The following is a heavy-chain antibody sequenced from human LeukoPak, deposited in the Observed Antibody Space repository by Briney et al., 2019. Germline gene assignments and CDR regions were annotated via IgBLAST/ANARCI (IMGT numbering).Heavy chain of an antibody. CDR1: GFTFSSYS. V-gene: IGHV3-21*01. CDR3: ARSTRGSGWYNDI. CDR2: ISSSSSYI. J-gene: IGHJ3*02. D-gene: IGHD6-19*01. Sequence: GGSLRLSCAASGFTFSSYSMNWVRQAPGKGLEWVSSISSSSSYIDYADSVKGRFTISRDNAKNSLYLQMNSLRAEDTAVYYCARSTRGSGWYNDIWGQGTMVTVSS.